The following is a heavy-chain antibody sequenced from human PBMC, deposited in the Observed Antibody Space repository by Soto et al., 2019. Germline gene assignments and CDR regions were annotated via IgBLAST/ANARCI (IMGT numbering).Heavy chain of an antibody. CDR3: ARGWYYDCSTYSPVDY. CDR1: GGSVSSASYQ. D-gene: IGHD3-22*01. J-gene: IGHJ4*02. V-gene: IGHV4-61*01. Sequence: QVQLQESGPGLVKPSETLSLTCTVSGGSVSSASYQWSWIRQPPGKGLEWIGYIYYSGRTEYNPSLRSRVTISIDTSKNQFSLNLSSITAADTAVYYCARGWYYDCSTYSPVDYWGQGTLVTVSS. CDR2: IYYSGRT.